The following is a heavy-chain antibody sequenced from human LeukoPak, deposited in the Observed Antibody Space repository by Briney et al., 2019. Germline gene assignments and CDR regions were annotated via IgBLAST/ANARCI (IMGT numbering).Heavy chain of an antibody. CDR3: ARGGYDFWSGYSAHPSFDY. CDR1: GGSFSGYY. Sequence: SETLSLTCAVYGGSFSGYYWSWIRQPPGKGLERIGEINHSGSTNYNPSLKSRVTISVDTSKNQFSLKLSSVTAADTAVYYCARGGYDFWSGYSAHPSFDYWGQGTLVTVSS. J-gene: IGHJ4*02. D-gene: IGHD3-3*01. V-gene: IGHV4-34*01. CDR2: INHSGST.